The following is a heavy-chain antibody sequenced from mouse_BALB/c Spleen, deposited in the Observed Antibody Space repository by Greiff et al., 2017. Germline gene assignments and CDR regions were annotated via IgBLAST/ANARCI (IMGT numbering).Heavy chain of an antibody. CDR2: ISSGGST. V-gene: IGHV5-6-5*01. J-gene: IGHJ4*01. Sequence: EVKLMESGGGLVKPGGSLKLSCAASGFTFSSYAMSWVRQTPEKRLEWVASISSGGSTYYPDSVKGRFTISRDNARNILYLQMSSLRSEDTAMYYCARRDYRGYAMDYWGQGTSVTVSS. CDR1: GFTFSSYA. CDR3: ARRDYRGYAMDY. D-gene: IGHD2-14*01.